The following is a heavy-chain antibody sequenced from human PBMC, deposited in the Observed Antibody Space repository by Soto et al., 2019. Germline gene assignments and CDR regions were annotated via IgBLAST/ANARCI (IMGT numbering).Heavy chain of an antibody. D-gene: IGHD5-12*01. J-gene: IGHJ5*02. CDR1: GFNFNFFW. CDR3: VRDSPTNLEDADTVASWFDP. Sequence: EALLVESGGGLVQPGGSLRLSCAASGFNFNFFWMRWVRQAPGKGLVWVSRINGDGSTTDYADSVKGRFTISRDNAKNTLFLQMDSLRVEDTAVYYCVRDSPTNLEDADTVASWFDPWGQGTLVTVSS. CDR2: INGDGSTT. V-gene: IGHV3-74*01.